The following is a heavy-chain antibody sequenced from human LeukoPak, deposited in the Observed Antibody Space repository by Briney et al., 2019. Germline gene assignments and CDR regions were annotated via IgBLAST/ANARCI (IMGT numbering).Heavy chain of an antibody. D-gene: IGHD2-15*01. CDR3: ARCVDYYYYGMDV. CDR1: GGSISSYY. Sequence: SETLSLTCTVSGGSISSYYWSWIRQPPGKGLEWIGCIYYSGSTNYNPSLKSRVTISVDTSKNQFSLKLSSVTAADTAVYYCARCVDYYYYGMDVWGQGTTVTVSS. CDR2: IYYSGST. V-gene: IGHV4-59*01. J-gene: IGHJ6*02.